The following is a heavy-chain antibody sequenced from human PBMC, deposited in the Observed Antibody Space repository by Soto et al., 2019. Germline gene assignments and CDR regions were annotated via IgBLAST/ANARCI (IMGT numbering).Heavy chain of an antibody. CDR3: ASDALGGDTAGYVFDY. D-gene: IGHD3-16*01. CDR2: IIPIFGTA. J-gene: IGHJ4*02. V-gene: IGHV1-69*01. Sequence: QVQLVQSGAEVKKPGSSVKVSCKASGGTFSSYAISWVRQAPGQGLEWMGGIIPIFGTANYAPKFQGRVTITAVESTSTAYTELSSLRSEDTAVYYCASDALGGDTAGYVFDYWGQGTLVTVSS. CDR1: GGTFSSYA.